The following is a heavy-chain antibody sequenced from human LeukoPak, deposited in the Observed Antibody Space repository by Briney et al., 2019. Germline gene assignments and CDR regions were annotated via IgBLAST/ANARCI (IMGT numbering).Heavy chain of an antibody. CDR2: IYGGGNI. Sequence: GGSLRLSCAASGFTVSSNYMNWVRQAPGKGLEWVSVIYGGGNIYYADSVKGRFTISRDNFKNTLYLQMNSLRAEDTAVYYCARGAGYNYPYYFDYWGQGTLVTVSS. CDR3: ARGAGYNYPYYFDY. D-gene: IGHD5-24*01. J-gene: IGHJ4*02. CDR1: GFTVSSNY. V-gene: IGHV3-53*01.